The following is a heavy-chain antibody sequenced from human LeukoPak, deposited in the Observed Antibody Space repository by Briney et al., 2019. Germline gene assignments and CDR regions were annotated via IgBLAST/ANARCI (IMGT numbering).Heavy chain of an antibody. CDR3: ASARFLSHYYYYMDV. CDR1: GGTFSSYA. D-gene: IGHD3-3*01. Sequence: GASVKVSCKASGGTFSSYAICWVRQAPGQGRKWMGGIIPIFGTANYAQKFQGRVTITTDESTSTAYMELSSLRSEDTAVYYWASARFLSHYYYYMDVWGKGTTVTVSS. CDR2: IIPIFGTA. J-gene: IGHJ6*03. V-gene: IGHV1-69*05.